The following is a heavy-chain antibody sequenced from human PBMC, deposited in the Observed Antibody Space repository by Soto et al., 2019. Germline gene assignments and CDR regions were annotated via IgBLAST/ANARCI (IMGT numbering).Heavy chain of an antibody. Sequence: VASVKVSCKASGGTFSSYAISWVRQAPGQGLEWMGGIIPIFGTANYAQKFQGRVTITADESTSTAYMELSSLRSEDTAVYYCARVRGSGSYGDYYYYGMDVWGQGTTVTVSS. CDR3: ARVRGSGSYGDYYYYGMDV. V-gene: IGHV1-69*13. J-gene: IGHJ6*02. D-gene: IGHD3-10*01. CDR2: IIPIFGTA. CDR1: GGTFSSYA.